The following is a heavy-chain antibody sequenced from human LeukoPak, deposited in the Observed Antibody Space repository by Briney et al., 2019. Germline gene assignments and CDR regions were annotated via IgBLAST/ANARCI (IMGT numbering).Heavy chain of an antibody. D-gene: IGHD3-10*01. Sequence: ASVKVSCKASGYTFTSYYMHWVRQAPGQGLEWMGIINPSGGSTSYAQKFQGRVTMTRDMSTSTVYMELSSLRSGDTAVYYCARDRGRETRFDYWGQGTLVTVSS. CDR2: INPSGGST. J-gene: IGHJ4*02. CDR3: ARDRGRETRFDY. CDR1: GYTFTSYY. V-gene: IGHV1-46*01.